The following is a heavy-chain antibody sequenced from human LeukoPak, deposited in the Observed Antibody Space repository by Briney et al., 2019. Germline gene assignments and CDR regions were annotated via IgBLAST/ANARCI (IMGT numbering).Heavy chain of an antibody. CDR2: ISGSGGGT. CDR3: ARDDFDY. J-gene: IGHJ4*02. Sequence: GGSLRLSCTASGFTFSSYAMSWVRQAPGKGLEWVSTISGSGGGTYYADSVKGRFTISRDNAKNSLYLQMNSLRAEDTAVYYCARDDFDYWGQGTLVTVSS. CDR1: GFTFSSYA. V-gene: IGHV3-23*01.